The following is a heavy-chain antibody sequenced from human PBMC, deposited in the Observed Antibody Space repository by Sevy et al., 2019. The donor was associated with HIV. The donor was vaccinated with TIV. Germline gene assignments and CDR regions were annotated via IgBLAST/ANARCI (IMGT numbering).Heavy chain of an antibody. D-gene: IGHD6-19*01. CDR3: ASGRQKQWLVR. Sequence: SETLSLTCAVYGGSFSGYYWSWICQPPGKGLEWIGEINHSGSTNYNPSLKSRVTISVDTSKNQFSLKLSSVTAADTAVYYCASGRQKQWLVRWGQGTLVTVSS. V-gene: IGHV4-34*01. CDR2: INHSGST. CDR1: GGSFSGYY. J-gene: IGHJ4*02.